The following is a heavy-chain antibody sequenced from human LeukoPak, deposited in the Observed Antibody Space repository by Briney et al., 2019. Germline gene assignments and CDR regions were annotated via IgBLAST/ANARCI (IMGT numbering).Heavy chain of an antibody. CDR2: ISAYNGNT. D-gene: IGHD2-15*01. CDR3: ARDPRYCSGGSCYLNWFDP. CDR1: GYTFTSYG. V-gene: IGHV1-18*01. Sequence: GASVKVSCKASGYTFTSYGISWVRQAPGQGLEWTGWISAYNGNTNYAQKLQGRVTMTTDTSTSTAYMELRSLRSNDTAVYYCARDPRYCSGGSCYLNWFDPWGQGTLVTVSS. J-gene: IGHJ5*02.